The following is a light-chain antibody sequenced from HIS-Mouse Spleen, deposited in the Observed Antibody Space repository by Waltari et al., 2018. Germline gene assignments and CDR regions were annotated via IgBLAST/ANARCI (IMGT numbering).Light chain of an antibody. J-gene: IGLJ2*01. Sequence: SYELTQPPSVSVSPGQTARITCSGPALPKKYAYWYQQKSGQAPVLVSYEDSKRPSGIPERFSGSSSGTMATLTISGAQVEDEADYYCYSTDSSGNHRVFGGGTKLTVL. CDR3: YSTDSSGNHRV. CDR1: ALPKKY. V-gene: IGLV3-10*01. CDR2: EDS.